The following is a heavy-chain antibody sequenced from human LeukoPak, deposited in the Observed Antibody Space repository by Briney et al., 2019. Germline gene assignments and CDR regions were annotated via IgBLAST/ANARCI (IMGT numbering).Heavy chain of an antibody. CDR2: NYPGDSDT. V-gene: IGHV5-51*01. D-gene: IGHD6-19*01. CDR1: GYSFTCYW. J-gene: IGHJ3*02. Sequence: GESLKISFRGSGYSFTCYWIALVRPIPGKGLGLMGSNYPGDSDTRYSPSFQGQVTISDDQSISTDYLQCSSLKASDTAMYYCATSTSSGGSPDAFDIWGQGTMVTVSS. CDR3: ATSTSSGGSPDAFDI.